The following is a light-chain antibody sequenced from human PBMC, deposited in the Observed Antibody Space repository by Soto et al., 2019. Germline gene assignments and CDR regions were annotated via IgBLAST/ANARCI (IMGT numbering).Light chain of an antibody. V-gene: IGKV1-39*01. CDR2: AAS. J-gene: IGKJ2*01. Sequence: DIQMTQSPSSLSASVGDRVTITCRASQSISWYLNWYQQKPGKAPKLLSYAASSLQSGVPSRFSGSGSGTDFTLTISSLQPEDFATYYCQQSYSTPQNTFGQETKLEIK. CDR3: QQSYSTPQNT. CDR1: QSISWY.